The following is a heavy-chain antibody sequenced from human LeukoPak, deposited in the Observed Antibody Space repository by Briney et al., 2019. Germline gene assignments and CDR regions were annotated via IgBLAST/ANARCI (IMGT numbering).Heavy chain of an antibody. Sequence: GESLKISCKGSGYSFTSYWIAWVRQMPGKGLEWMGIIYPDDSDTRYSPSFQGQVTISADQSISTAYLQWSSLKASDTAMYYCARAFDTSGYYFDYWGQGTLVTVSS. J-gene: IGHJ4*02. V-gene: IGHV5-51*01. CDR2: IYPDDSDT. D-gene: IGHD3-22*01. CDR3: ARAFDTSGYYFDY. CDR1: GYSFTSYW.